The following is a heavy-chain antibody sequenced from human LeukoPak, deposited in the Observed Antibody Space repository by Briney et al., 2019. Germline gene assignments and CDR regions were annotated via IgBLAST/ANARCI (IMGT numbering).Heavy chain of an antibody. CDR1: GFTFSSYS. CDR2: ISSSSSYI. D-gene: IGHD5-18*01. J-gene: IGHJ4*02. CDR3: ARDGRGDSYGPLDS. V-gene: IGHV3-21*01. Sequence: GGSLRLSCAASGFTFSSYSMNWVRQAPGKGLEWVSSISSSSSYIYYADSVKGRFTISRDNAKNSLYLQMNSLTAEDTAVYYCARDGRGDSYGPLDSWGQGTLVTVSS.